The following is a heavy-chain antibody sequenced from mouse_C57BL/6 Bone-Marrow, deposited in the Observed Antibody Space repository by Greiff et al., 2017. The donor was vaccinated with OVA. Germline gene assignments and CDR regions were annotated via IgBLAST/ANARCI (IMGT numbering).Heavy chain of an antibody. V-gene: IGHV14-2*01. Sequence: VHVKQSGAELVKPGASVKLSCTASGFNIKDYYMHWVKQRTEQGLEWIGRIDPEDGETKYAPKFQGKATITADTSANTAYLQLSSLTSEDTAVYYCARPTVVEDFDYWGQGTTLTVSS. J-gene: IGHJ2*01. CDR3: ARPTVVEDFDY. CDR1: GFNIKDYY. D-gene: IGHD1-1*01. CDR2: IDPEDGET.